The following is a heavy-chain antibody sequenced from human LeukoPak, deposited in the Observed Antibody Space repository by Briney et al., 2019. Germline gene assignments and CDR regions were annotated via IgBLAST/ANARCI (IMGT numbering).Heavy chain of an antibody. J-gene: IGHJ3*01. CDR3: ARDRRGEKDFDV. CDR2: IYADGYT. Sequence: PGGSLRLSCAASGISVSNDYMSCVRQAPGKGLEWVSAIYADGYTRDAASVKGRFSISRHNSKNTVYLQMDNLKPEDTAVYYCARDRRGEKDFDVWGPGTMVTVSS. CDR1: GISVSNDY. V-gene: IGHV3-53*04.